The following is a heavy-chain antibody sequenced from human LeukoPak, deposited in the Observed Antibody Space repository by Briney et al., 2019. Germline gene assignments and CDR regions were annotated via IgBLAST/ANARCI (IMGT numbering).Heavy chain of an antibody. CDR1: GGSISSSNW. J-gene: IGHJ4*02. Sequence: SETLSLTCAVSGGSISSSNWWSWVRQPPGKGLKWIGEIYHSGSTNYNPSLKSRVTISVDKSKNQFSLKLSSVTAADTAVYYCARARPSSGYSYGYPDYWGQGTLVTVSS. CDR3: ARARPSSGYSYGYPDY. D-gene: IGHD5-18*01. CDR2: IYHSGST. V-gene: IGHV4-4*02.